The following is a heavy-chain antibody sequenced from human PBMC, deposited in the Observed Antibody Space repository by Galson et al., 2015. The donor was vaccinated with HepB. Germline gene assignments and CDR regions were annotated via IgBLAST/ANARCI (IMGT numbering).Heavy chain of an antibody. CDR1: GFIFSNYV. Sequence: SLRLSCAASGFIFSNYVMSWVRQAPGKGLEWVSVISGNSGSTYYADSVKGRFTIPRDNSKNTLYLQMNSLRAEDTAVYFCARRRTTYYFDYWGQGTLVTVSS. CDR2: ISGNSGST. J-gene: IGHJ4*02. CDR3: ARRRTTYYFDY. V-gene: IGHV3-23*01. D-gene: IGHD1-1*01.